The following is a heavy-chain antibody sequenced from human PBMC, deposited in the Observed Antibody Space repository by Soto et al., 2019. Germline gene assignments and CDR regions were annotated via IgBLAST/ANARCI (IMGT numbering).Heavy chain of an antibody. Sequence: GGSLRLSCAASGFTFSSYAMSWVRQAPGKGLEWVSAISGSGGSTYYADSVKGRFTISRDNSKNSLYLQMNSLRAEDTAAYYCARGGYSGYDRTVDYWGQGTLVTVSS. CDR1: GFTFSSYA. CDR2: ISGSGGST. CDR3: ARGGYSGYDRTVDY. J-gene: IGHJ4*02. D-gene: IGHD5-12*01. V-gene: IGHV3-23*01.